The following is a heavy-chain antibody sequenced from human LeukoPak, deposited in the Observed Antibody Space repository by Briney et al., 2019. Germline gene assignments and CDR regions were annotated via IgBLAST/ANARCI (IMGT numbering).Heavy chain of an antibody. CDR2: IYYSGST. CDR3: ARHLLSISPLDY. D-gene: IGHD2/OR15-2a*01. Sequence: SETLSLTCTVSGVSISSSSYYWGWIRQPPGKGLEWIGSIYYSGSTYYNPSLKSRVTISVDTSKNQFSLKLSSVTAADTAVYYCARHLLSISPLDYWGQGTLVTVSS. V-gene: IGHV4-39*01. J-gene: IGHJ4*02. CDR1: GVSISSSSYY.